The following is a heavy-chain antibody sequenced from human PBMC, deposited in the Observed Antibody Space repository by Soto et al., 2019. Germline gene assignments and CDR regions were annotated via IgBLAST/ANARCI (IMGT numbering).Heavy chain of an antibody. D-gene: IGHD5-18*01. V-gene: IGHV1-69*13. CDR3: VRESSYGYYYYYYGMDV. CDR2: IIPIFGTA. CDR1: GGTFSSYA. Sequence: GASVKVSCKASGGTFSSYAISWVRQAPGQGLEWMGGIIPIFGTANYAQKFQGRVTITADESTSTAYMELSSLRSEDTAVYYCVRESSYGYYYYYYGMDVWGQGTTVTVSS. J-gene: IGHJ6*02.